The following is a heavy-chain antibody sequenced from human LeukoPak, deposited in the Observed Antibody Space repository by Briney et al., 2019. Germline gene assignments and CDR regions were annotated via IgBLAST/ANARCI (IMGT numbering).Heavy chain of an antibody. D-gene: IGHD1-26*01. V-gene: IGHV4-61*02. Sequence: SETLSLTCTVSGGSISSGSYYWSWIRQPAGKGLKWIGRIYTSGSTNYNPSLKSRVTISVDTSKNQFSLKLSSVTAADTAVYYCARGVVGATGYFDYWGQGTLVTVSS. CDR3: ARGVVGATGYFDY. CDR1: GGSISSGSYY. J-gene: IGHJ4*02. CDR2: IYTSGST.